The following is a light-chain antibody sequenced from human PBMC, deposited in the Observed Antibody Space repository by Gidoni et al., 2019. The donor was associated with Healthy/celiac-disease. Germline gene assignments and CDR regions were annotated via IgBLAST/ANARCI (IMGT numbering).Light chain of an antibody. Sequence: DIQMTQSPSTLSASVGDRVTITCRASQSISSWLAWYQQTTGKAPKLLIYDASSLESGVPSRFSGSGSGTEFTLTISSLQPDDFATYYCQQYNSYSEWTFGQGTKVEIK. J-gene: IGKJ1*01. CDR3: QQYNSYSEWT. CDR1: QSISSW. V-gene: IGKV1-5*01. CDR2: DAS.